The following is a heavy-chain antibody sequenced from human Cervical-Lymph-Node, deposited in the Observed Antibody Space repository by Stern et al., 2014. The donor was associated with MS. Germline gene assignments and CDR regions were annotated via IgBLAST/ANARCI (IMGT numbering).Heavy chain of an antibody. CDR1: GFTFSDHY. CDR3: ARGRGHYDSGFDY. CDR2: LTGSGRTI. V-gene: IGHV3-11*01. Sequence: VQLVESGGGLVKPGGSLRLSCTASGFTFSDHYMTWIRQAPGQGLEWLSHLTGSGRTIYYADSVKGRFTISRDNARNSLYLQMDSLRDDDTAVYYCARGRGHYDSGFDYWGQGTLVTVSS. D-gene: IGHD3-22*01. J-gene: IGHJ4*02.